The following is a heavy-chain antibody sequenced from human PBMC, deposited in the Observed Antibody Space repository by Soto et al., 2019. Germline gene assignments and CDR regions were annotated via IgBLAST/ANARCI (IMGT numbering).Heavy chain of an antibody. CDR3: AKSRFGVVIIPPYFDY. CDR1: GFTFSSYA. D-gene: IGHD3-3*01. V-gene: IGHV3-23*01. J-gene: IGHJ4*02. CDR2: ISGSGGST. Sequence: EVQLLESGGGLVQPGGSLRLSCAASGFTFSSYAMSWVRQAPGKGLEWVSAISGSGGSTYYADSVKGRFTISRDNSKNTLYLQMNSLRAEDTAVYYCAKSRFGVVIIPPYFDYWGQGTLVTVSS.